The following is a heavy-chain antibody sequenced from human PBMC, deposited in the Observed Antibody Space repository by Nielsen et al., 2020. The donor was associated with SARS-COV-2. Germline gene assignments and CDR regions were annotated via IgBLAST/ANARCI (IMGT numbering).Heavy chain of an antibody. CDR3: ARSSLTYYDFWSGYYKDSGYMDV. CDR2: INHSGST. V-gene: IGHV4-34*01. Sequence: SETLSLTCAVYGGTFSGYYWSWIRQPPGKGLEWLGEINHSGSTNYNTSLKSRVTISVDTSKNQFSLKLSSVTAADTAVYYCARSSLTYYDFWSGYYKDSGYMDVWGKGTTVTVSS. D-gene: IGHD3-3*01. CDR1: GGTFSGYY. J-gene: IGHJ6*03.